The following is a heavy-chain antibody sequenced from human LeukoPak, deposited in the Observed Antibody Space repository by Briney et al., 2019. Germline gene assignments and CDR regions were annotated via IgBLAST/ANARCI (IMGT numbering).Heavy chain of an antibody. D-gene: IGHD3-10*01. CDR1: GFTFSDYY. V-gene: IGHV3-11*01. Sequence: GGSLRLSCAASGFTFSDYYMSWIRQAPGKGLEWVSYISTTATTIYYADSVKGRFTISRDNAKNSLYLQMNSLRAEDTAVYYCARVLDGSNDCWGQGTLVTVSS. CDR3: ARVLDGSNDC. CDR2: ISTTATTI. J-gene: IGHJ4*02.